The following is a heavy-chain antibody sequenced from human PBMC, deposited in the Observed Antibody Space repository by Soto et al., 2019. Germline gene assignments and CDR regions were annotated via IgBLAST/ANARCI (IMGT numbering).Heavy chain of an antibody. V-gene: IGHV1-69*06. D-gene: IGHD3-22*01. Sequence: QVQLVQSGAEVKKPGSSVKVSCKASGGTFSRYAISWVRQAPVQGLEWMGGIIPIFGTANYAQKFQGRVTIHEDKSTSTAYMELSSLRSEDTAVYYCASDSSGYYGLGMDVWGQGTTVTVSS. CDR1: GGTFSRYA. CDR3: ASDSSGYYGLGMDV. CDR2: IIPIFGTA. J-gene: IGHJ6*02.